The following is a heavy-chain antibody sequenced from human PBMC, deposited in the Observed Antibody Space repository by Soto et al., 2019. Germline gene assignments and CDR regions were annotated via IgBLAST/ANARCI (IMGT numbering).Heavy chain of an antibody. CDR1: GFTFSSYE. J-gene: IGHJ4*02. Sequence: GGSLRLSCAASGFTFSSYEMNWVRQAPGKGLEWVSYISSSGSTIYYADSVKGRFTISRDNAKNSLYLQMNSLRAEDTAVYYCARERYSSSWFDYWGQGXLVTVYS. V-gene: IGHV3-48*03. CDR2: ISSSGSTI. D-gene: IGHD6-13*01. CDR3: ARERYSSSWFDY.